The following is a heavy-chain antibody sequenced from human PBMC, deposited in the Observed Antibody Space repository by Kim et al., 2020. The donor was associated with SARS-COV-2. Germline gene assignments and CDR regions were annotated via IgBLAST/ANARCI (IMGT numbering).Heavy chain of an antibody. V-gene: IGHV4-39*01. Sequence: SETLSLTCNVSGGSISSSSYYWGWIRQPPGKGLEWIGSIYYSGSTYYNPSLKSRVTISVDTSKNQFSLKLSSVTAADTAVYYCARRLGGWRNYGMDVWGQGTTVTVSS. J-gene: IGHJ6*02. D-gene: IGHD6-19*01. CDR1: GGSISSSSYY. CDR3: ARRLGGWRNYGMDV. CDR2: IYYSGST.